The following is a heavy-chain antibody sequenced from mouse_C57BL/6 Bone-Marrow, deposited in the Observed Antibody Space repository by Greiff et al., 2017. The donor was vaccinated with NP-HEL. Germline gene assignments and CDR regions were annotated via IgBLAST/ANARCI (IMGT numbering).Heavy chain of an antibody. CDR3: TRRSDGYYPAWFAY. V-gene: IGHV1-15*01. CDR1: GYTFTDYE. D-gene: IGHD2-3*01. J-gene: IGHJ3*01. CDR2: IDPETGGT. Sequence: QVQLKQSGAELVRPGASVTLSCKASGYTFTDYEMHWVKQTPVHGLEWIGAIDPETGGTAYNQKFKGKAILTADKSSSTAYMELRSLTSEDSAVYYCTRRSDGYYPAWFAYWGQGTLVTVSA.